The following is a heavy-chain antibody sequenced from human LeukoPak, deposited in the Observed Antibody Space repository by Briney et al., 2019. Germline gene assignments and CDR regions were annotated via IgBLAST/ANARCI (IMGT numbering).Heavy chain of an antibody. J-gene: IGHJ3*02. Sequence: SETLSLTCIVSGGSISTSSYYWGWIRQPPGKRLEWIGSIYYSGSTYYNPSLKSRVTMSVNTSKNQFSLKLSSVTVADTAVYHCARDVGATRGRIDAFDIWGQGTMVTVSS. D-gene: IGHD1-26*01. CDR1: GGSISTSSYY. V-gene: IGHV4-39*02. CDR3: ARDVGATRGRIDAFDI. CDR2: IYYSGST.